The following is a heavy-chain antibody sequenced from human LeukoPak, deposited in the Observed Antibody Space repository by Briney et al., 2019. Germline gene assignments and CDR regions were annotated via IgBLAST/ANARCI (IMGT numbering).Heavy chain of an antibody. Sequence: GGSLRLSCAASGFTLSNYWMYWVRQAPGKGLVWVSRINSDGSTTNYADSVRGRFTISRDNAKTSLYLQMNSLRAEDTAVYYCARDQRYYLFDSWGQGTLVTVSS. J-gene: IGHJ5*01. V-gene: IGHV3-74*01. CDR2: INSDGSTT. CDR1: GFTLSNYW. D-gene: IGHD3-10*01. CDR3: ARDQRYYLFDS.